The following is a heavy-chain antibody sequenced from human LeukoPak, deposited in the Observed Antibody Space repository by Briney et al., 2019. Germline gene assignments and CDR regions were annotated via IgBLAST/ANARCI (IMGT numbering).Heavy chain of an antibody. CDR3: ARDYGILTGYYTVGIFDY. CDR1: GFTFSSYS. J-gene: IGHJ4*02. CDR2: ISSSSSYI. D-gene: IGHD3-9*01. Sequence: GGSLRLSCAASGFTFSSYSMNWVRQAPGKGLEWVSSISSSSSYIYYADSVKGRFTISRDNAKNSLYLQMNSLRAEDTAVYYCARDYGILTGYYTVGIFDYWGQGTLVTVSS. V-gene: IGHV3-21*01.